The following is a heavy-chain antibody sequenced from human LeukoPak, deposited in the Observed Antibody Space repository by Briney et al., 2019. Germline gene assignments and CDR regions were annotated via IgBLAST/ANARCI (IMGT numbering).Heavy chain of an antibody. Sequence: GRSLRLSCAASGFTFSSYGMHWVRQAPGKGLEWVAVIWYDGSNKYYADSVKGRFTISRDDSKNTLYLQMNSLRAEDTAVYYCAREIYDYVWGSYRPRYYFDYWGQGTLVTVSS. V-gene: IGHV3-33*01. CDR2: IWYDGSNK. CDR3: AREIYDYVWGSYRPRYYFDY. J-gene: IGHJ4*02. CDR1: GFTFSSYG. D-gene: IGHD3-16*02.